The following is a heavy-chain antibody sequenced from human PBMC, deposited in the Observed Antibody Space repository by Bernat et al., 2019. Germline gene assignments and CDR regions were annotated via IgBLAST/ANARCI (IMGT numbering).Heavy chain of an antibody. CDR3: ARPSSTTDCESSGSNYNNWFDP. CDR2: IYYSGST. Sequence: QLQLQESGPGLVKPSETLSLTCTVSGGSISSSSYYWGWIRQPPGKGLEWIGSIYYSGSTYYNPSLKSRVTISVDTSKNQFSLKLSSVTAADTAVYYCARPSSTTDCESSGSNYNNWFDPWGQGTLVTVSS. D-gene: IGHD3-10*01. J-gene: IGHJ5*02. CDR1: GGSISSSSYY. V-gene: IGHV4-39*01.